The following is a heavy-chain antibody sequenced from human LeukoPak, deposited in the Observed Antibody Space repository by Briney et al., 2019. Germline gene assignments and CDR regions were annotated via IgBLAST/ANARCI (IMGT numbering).Heavy chain of an antibody. CDR2: FSHGGIT. CDR1: GASISRGSW. J-gene: IGHJ4*02. CDR3: ARNGGHNQEH. Sequence: SETLSLTCDVSGASISRGSWWSWVRQPPGEGLEWIGEFSHGGITNFNPSLKSRVTISVDKSRNQFSLNLISVTAADTAVYFCARNGGHNQEHWGQGTLVTVSS. D-gene: IGHD1-1*01. V-gene: IGHV4-4*02.